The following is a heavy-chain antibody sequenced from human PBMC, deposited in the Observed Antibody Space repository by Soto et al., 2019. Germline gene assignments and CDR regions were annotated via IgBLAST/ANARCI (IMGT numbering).Heavy chain of an antibody. V-gene: IGHV1-46*01. CDR1: GFTLTNYY. CDR3: GRGLVVTAMDS. Sequence: QVQLVQSGAEVTKPGASVKVSCKASGFTLTNYYFHWVRQAPGQGLEWMGIINPNGGVTTTAQKVRVRFTITWARSKTTLYMELSSLRSDDTAVYYCGRGLVVTAMDSWGQETLVTVSP. CDR2: INPNGGVT. J-gene: IGHJ4*02. D-gene: IGHD2-21*02.